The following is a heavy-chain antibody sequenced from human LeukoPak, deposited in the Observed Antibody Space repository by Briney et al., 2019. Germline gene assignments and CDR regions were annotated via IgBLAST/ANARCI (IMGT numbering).Heavy chain of an antibody. CDR3: ARVHDTSGYYYMLDY. V-gene: IGHV4-59*01. CDR1: GGSISSYY. D-gene: IGHD3-22*01. Sequence: SETLSLTCTVSGGSISSYYWSWIRQPPGKGLEWIGYIYYSGSTNYNPSLKSRVTISVDTSKNQFSLKLSSVTAADTAVYYCARVHDTSGYYYMLDYWGQGTLVTVSS. J-gene: IGHJ4*02. CDR2: IYYSGST.